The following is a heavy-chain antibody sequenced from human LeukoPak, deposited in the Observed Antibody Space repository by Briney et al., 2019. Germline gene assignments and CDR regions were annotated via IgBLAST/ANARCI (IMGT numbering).Heavy chain of an antibody. CDR1: GFTFSSYG. CDR2: IWYDGSNK. CDR3: ARAFGAAGLRGLLSL. V-gene: IGHV3-33*01. J-gene: IGHJ3*01. D-gene: IGHD3-10*01. Sequence: GGSLRLSCAASGFTFSSYGMHWARQAPGKGLEWVAVIWYDGSNKYYADSVKGRFTISRDNSKNTLYLQMNSLRAEDTAVYYCARAFGAAGLRGLLSLWGQGTMVTVSS.